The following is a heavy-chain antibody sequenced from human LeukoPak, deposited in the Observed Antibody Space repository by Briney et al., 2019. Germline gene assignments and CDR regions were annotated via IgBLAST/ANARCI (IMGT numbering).Heavy chain of an antibody. D-gene: IGHD4-23*01. CDR1: GFTVSSNY. V-gene: IGHV3-53*01. CDR3: ARSTVVTPFDP. J-gene: IGHJ5*02. Sequence: GGSLRLSCAASGFTVSSNYMSWVRQAPGKGLEWVSVIYSGGTTHYADSVKGRFTISRDNSKNMVYLQMNSLRAEDTAVYYCARSTVVTPFDPWGQGTLVTVSS. CDR2: IYSGGTT.